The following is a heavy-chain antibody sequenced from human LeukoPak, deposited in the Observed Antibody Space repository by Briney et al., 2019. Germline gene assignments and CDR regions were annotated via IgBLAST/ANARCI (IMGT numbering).Heavy chain of an antibody. CDR1: GFPFSSYA. CDR3: AKATGYLL. D-gene: IGHD1-14*01. J-gene: IGHJ4*02. CDR2: ISNSDDST. Sequence: GGSLRLSCAASGFPFSSYAMSWVRQAPGKGLEWVSTISNSDDSTYYADSVKGRFTISKDNSENTLFLRMNSLRAEDTAVYYCAKATGYLLWGQGTLVTVSS. V-gene: IGHV3-23*01.